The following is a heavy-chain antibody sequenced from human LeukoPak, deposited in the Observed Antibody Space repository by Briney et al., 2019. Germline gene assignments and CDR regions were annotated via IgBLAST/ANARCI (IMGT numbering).Heavy chain of an antibody. Sequence: PGGSLRLSCAASGFAFSSYAMSWVRQAPGKGLEWVSGISGSGGYTYHADSVKGRFTISRDNAKNSLYLQMNSLRAEDTALYYCAKDRKDYYDSSGYLDYWGQGTLVTVSS. J-gene: IGHJ4*02. CDR3: AKDRKDYYDSSGYLDY. CDR2: ISGSGGYT. D-gene: IGHD3-22*01. V-gene: IGHV3-23*01. CDR1: GFAFSSYA.